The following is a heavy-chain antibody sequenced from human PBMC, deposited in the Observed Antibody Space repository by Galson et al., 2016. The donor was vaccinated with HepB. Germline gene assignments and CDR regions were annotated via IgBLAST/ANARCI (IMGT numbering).Heavy chain of an antibody. V-gene: IGHV3-7*04. CDR3: ARAYQYTLDY. CDR1: GLTFSRFW. CDR2: INQDGSEK. Sequence: SLRLSCAASGLTFSRFWMTWVRQAPGKGLEWVANINQDGSEKPSLDSVGGRFTISRDNAKNSLYLQLNSLRAEDTAVYFCARAYQYTLDYWGQGTLVTVSS. D-gene: IGHD1-1*01. J-gene: IGHJ4*02.